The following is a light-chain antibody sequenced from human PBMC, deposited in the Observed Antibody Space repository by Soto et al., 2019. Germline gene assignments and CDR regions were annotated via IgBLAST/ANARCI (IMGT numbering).Light chain of an antibody. CDR1: SSDIGTYNY. CDR3: NSYTSSSTLHV. Sequence: QSVLTQPASVSGSPGQSITISCTGTSSDIGTYNYVSWYQQHPGKAPKLMLYEVSNRPSGVSNRFFGSKSGNTASLTISGLQAEDEADYFCNSYTSSSTLHVFGTGTKLTVL. V-gene: IGLV2-14*01. CDR2: EVS. J-gene: IGLJ1*01.